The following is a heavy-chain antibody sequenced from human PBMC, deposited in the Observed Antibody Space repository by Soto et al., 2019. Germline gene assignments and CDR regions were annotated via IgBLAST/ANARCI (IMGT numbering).Heavy chain of an antibody. CDR3: AKSFSAITMVRGAYFDY. CDR2: ISGSGGST. D-gene: IGHD3-10*01. Sequence: GGSLRLSCAASGFTFSSYAMSWVRQAPGKGLEWVSAISGSGGSTYYADSVKGRFTISRDNSKNALYLQMNSLRAEDTAVYYCAKSFSAITMVRGAYFDYWGQGTLVTVSS. V-gene: IGHV3-23*01. CDR1: GFTFSSYA. J-gene: IGHJ4*02.